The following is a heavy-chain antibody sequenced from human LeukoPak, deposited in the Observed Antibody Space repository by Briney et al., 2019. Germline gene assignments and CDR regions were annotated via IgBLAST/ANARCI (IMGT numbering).Heavy chain of an antibody. CDR3: AGDRRHTCGRCFDP. D-gene: IGHD2-21*01. CDR2: FYNSGST. CDR1: GGSISTYY. Sequence: PSETLSLTCTVSGGSISTYYWSWIRQSPGKGLEWIGYFYNSGSTDYNPSLKSRVVISVDTSKNQFSLNLSSVTAADTAVYYCAGDRRHTCGRCFDPWGQGIPVTVSS. V-gene: IGHV4-59*01. J-gene: IGHJ5*02.